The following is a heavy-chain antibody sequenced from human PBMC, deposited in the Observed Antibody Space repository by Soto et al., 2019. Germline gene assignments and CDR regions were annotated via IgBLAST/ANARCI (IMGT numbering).Heavy chain of an antibody. CDR1: GGTFSDYT. CDR3: ARNGTLTGYSYGMDV. D-gene: IGHD1-1*01. CDR2: IIPIFDTA. V-gene: IGHV1-69*13. Sequence: SVKVSCKASGGTFSDYTINWVRQAPGQRLEWMGGIIPIFDTANYAEKFQGRVTITADESTSTSFMEVSSLRSEDTAVYYCARNGTLTGYSYGMDVWGQGTMVTVYS. J-gene: IGHJ6*02.